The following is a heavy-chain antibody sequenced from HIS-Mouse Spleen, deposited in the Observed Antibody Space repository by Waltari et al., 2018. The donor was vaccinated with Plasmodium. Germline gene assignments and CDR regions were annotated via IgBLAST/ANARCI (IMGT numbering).Heavy chain of an antibody. Sequence: EVQLVESGGGLVQPGGSLRLSCAASGFTVSSNYMSWVRQAPGKGLEWVSVIYSGGSTYYADSGKGRFTISRDNSKNTLYLQMNSLRAEDTAVYYCATPRVGGSYFDYWGQGTLVTVSS. CDR1: GFTVSSNY. V-gene: IGHV3-66*01. CDR3: ATPRVGGSYFDY. J-gene: IGHJ4*02. D-gene: IGHD1-26*01. CDR2: IYSGGST.